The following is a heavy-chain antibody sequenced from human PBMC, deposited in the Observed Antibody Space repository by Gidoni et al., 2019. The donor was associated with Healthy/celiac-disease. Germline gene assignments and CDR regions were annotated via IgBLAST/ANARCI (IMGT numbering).Heavy chain of an antibody. CDR1: GFTFSSYW. CDR2: LKQDGGEK. Sequence: EVQLVESGGGLVQPGGSLRLSCAACGFTFSSYWTHWVRQAPGKGLEWVANLKQDGGEKSYVGSVKGRFTISRDNAKNSLYLQMNSLRAEDTAVYYCARGPRVAGTDYWGQGTLVTVSS. J-gene: IGHJ4*02. V-gene: IGHV3-7*01. CDR3: ARGPRVAGTDY. D-gene: IGHD6-19*01.